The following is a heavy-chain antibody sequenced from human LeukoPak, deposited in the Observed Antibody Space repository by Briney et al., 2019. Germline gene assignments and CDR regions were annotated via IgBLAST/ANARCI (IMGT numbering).Heavy chain of an antibody. V-gene: IGHV1-2*02. CDR2: MNPKSGGGT. CDR1: GYTFTDYY. CDR3: ARDLRVGPTVFDY. D-gene: IGHD1-26*01. J-gene: IGHJ4*02. Sequence: ASVKVSCKASGYTFTDYYMHWVRQAPGQGLEWMGWMNPKSGGGTYYAQRFQGRVTMTRDTSISTAYMELSRLRSDDTAVYYCARDLRVGPTVFDYWGQGTLVTVSS.